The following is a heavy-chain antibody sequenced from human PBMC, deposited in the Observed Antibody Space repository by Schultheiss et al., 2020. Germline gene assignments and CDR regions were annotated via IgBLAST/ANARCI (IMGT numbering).Heavy chain of an antibody. CDR1: GYSFTNYY. CDR2: INPSGGST. D-gene: IGHD1-1*01. Sequence: ASVKVSCKASGYSFTNYYMHWVRQAPGQGLEWMGIINPSGGSTSYGQRFQDRVTMTRDTSTSTVYMELSSLRSEDTAVYYCARGWDWNGPFDPWGQGTLVTVSS. V-gene: IGHV1-46*01. J-gene: IGHJ5*02. CDR3: ARGWDWNGPFDP.